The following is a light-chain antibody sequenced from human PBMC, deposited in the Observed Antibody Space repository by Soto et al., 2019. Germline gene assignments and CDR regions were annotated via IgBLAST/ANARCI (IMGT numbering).Light chain of an antibody. CDR1: QSLSSRH. J-gene: IGKJ2*03. Sequence: VLTKSPGTLSLSPGERGTLSCRASQSLSSRHLAWYQQKPGQAPRLLIYGAFSRAAGIPDRFSGSGSGTDFTLTISRLEPKYFAVYYCQVYSFCQGTRLDLK. CDR2: GAF. V-gene: IGKV3-20*01. CDR3: QVYS.